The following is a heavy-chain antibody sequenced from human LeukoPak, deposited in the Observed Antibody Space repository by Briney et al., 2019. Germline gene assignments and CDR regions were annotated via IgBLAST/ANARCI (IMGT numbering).Heavy chain of an antibody. CDR2: ISGSGGST. D-gene: IGHD3-10*01. CDR3: ARDGRLLWFGVLWNYYGMDV. V-gene: IGHV3-23*01. Sequence: GGSLRLSCAASGFTFSSYAMSWVRQAPGKGLEWVSAISGSGGSTYYADSVKGRFTISRDNSKNTLYLQMNSLRAEDTAVYDCARDGRLLWFGVLWNYYGMDVWGQGTTVTVSS. CDR1: GFTFSSYA. J-gene: IGHJ6*02.